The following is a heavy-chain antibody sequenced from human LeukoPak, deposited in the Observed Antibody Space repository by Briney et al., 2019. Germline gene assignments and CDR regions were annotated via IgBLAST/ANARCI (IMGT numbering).Heavy chain of an antibody. CDR2: IIPIFGTA. CDR1: GYSFNIYE. D-gene: IGHD2-2*01. Sequence: ASVKVSCKTSGYSFNIYEINWVRQAPGQGLEWMGGIIPIFGTANYAQKFQGRVTITTDESTSTAYMELSSLRSEDTAVYYCARQGPHCSSTSCYPRYYYYMDVWGKGTTVTVSS. V-gene: IGHV1-69*05. CDR3: ARQGPHCSSTSCYPRYYYYMDV. J-gene: IGHJ6*03.